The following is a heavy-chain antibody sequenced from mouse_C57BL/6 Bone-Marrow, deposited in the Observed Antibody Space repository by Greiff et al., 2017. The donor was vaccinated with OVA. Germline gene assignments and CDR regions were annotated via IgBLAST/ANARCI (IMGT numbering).Heavy chain of an antibody. V-gene: IGHV5-17*01. CDR3: ARGWLLRGDY. CDR1: GFTFSDYG. D-gene: IGHD2-3*01. Sequence: EVNLVESGGGLVKPGGSLKLSCAASGFTFSDYGMHWVRQAPEKGLEWVAYISSGSSTIYYADTVKGRFTISRDNAKNTLFLQMTSLRSGDTAMYYCARGWLLRGDYWGQGTTLTVSS. CDR2: ISSGSSTI. J-gene: IGHJ2*01.